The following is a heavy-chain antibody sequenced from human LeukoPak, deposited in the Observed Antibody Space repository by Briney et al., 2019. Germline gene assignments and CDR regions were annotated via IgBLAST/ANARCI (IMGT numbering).Heavy chain of an antibody. CDR2: IRFDGTDT. CDR1: GFTFSSYG. J-gene: IGHJ5*02. Sequence: GGSLRLSCAASGFTFSSYGMHWVRQAPGKGLEWVALIRFDGTDTYYADSVKGRFTISRDNSKSTLYLQMNSLRAEDTAVYYCSKDLTSDFGGDFDPWGQGTLVTVSS. CDR3: SKDLTSDFGGDFDP. V-gene: IGHV3-30*02. D-gene: IGHD3-10*01.